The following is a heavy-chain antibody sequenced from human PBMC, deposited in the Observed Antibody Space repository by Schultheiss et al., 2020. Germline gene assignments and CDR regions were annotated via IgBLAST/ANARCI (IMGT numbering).Heavy chain of an antibody. CDR1: GFTVSSNY. CDR3: AKGAGYDSSGYYYDDAFDI. J-gene: IGHJ3*02. V-gene: IGHV3-53*05. D-gene: IGHD3-22*01. CDR2: IYSGGST. Sequence: GGSLRLSCAASGFTVSSNYMSWVRQAPGKGLEWVSVIYSGGSTYYADSVKGRFTISRDNAKNSLYLQMNSLRAEDTALYYCAKGAGYDSSGYYYDDAFDIWGQGTMVTVS.